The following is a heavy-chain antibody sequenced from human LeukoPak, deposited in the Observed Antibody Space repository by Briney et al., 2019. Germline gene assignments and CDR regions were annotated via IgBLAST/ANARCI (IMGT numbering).Heavy chain of an antibody. CDR1: GGTFSSYA. CDR2: IIPIFGTA. CDR3: ARVRESGHDFDY. Sequence: ASVKVSCKASGGTFSSYAISWVRQAPGQGLEWMGGIIPIFGTANYAQKFQGRVTITADKSTSTAYMELSSLRSEDTAVYYCARVRESGHDFDYWGQGTLVTVSS. D-gene: IGHD5-12*01. V-gene: IGHV1-69*06. J-gene: IGHJ4*02.